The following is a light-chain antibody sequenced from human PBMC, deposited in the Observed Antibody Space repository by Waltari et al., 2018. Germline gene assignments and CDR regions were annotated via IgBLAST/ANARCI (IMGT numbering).Light chain of an antibody. CDR3: SSKRTTTRV. Sequence: QSALTQPASVSGSPGQSVTISCTGTSSDVDVPNSVSWYQHHPVKAPKLIIYEVTNRPSGVSDRFSGSKSGNTASLTISGLQAEDEADYYCSSKRTTTRVFGGGTKLTVL. J-gene: IGLJ3*02. CDR1: SSDVDVPNS. CDR2: EVT. V-gene: IGLV2-14*01.